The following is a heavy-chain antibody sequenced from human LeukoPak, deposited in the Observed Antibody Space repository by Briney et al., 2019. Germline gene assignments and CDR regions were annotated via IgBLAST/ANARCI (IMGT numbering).Heavy chain of an antibody. CDR1: GGSISSGDYF. Sequence: PSETLSLTCTVSGGSISSGDYFWSWIRQPPGKGLEWIGYISHSGYTSYNPSLKSRVTISVDTSKNQISLKLRSVTAADTAVYYCARHQNIAALWAFDIWGQGTMVTVSS. D-gene: IGHD6-13*01. CDR3: ARHQNIAALWAFDI. CDR2: ISHSGYT. J-gene: IGHJ3*02. V-gene: IGHV4-30-4*01.